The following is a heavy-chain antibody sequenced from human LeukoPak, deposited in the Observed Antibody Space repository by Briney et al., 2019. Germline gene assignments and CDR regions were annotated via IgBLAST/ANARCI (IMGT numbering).Heavy chain of an antibody. Sequence: GGSLRLSRTASGFTFSTHAMTWVRQAPGKGLEWVSYISSSGSTIYYADSVKGRFTISRDNAKNSLYLQMNSLRAEDTAVYYCARDVRRDGYSSFDYWGQGTLVTVSS. D-gene: IGHD5-24*01. CDR1: GFTFSTHA. V-gene: IGHV3-48*04. J-gene: IGHJ4*02. CDR2: ISSSGSTI. CDR3: ARDVRRDGYSSFDY.